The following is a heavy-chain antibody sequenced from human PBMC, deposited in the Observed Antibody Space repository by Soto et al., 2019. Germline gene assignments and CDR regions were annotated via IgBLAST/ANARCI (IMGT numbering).Heavy chain of an antibody. CDR3: ARVYYDILTKSYYFAY. D-gene: IGHD3-9*01. CDR1: GGSISSYY. CDR2: IYYSGST. Sequence: SETLSLTCTVSGGSISSYYWSWIRQPPGKGLEWIGYIYYSGSTNYNPSLKSRVTISVDTSKNQFSLKLSSVTAADTAVYYCARVYYDILTKSYYFAYWGQGTLVTVSS. V-gene: IGHV4-59*01. J-gene: IGHJ4*02.